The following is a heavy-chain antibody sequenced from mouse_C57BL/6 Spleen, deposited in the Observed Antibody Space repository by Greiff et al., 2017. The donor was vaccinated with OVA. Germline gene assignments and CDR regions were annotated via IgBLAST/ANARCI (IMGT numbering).Heavy chain of an antibody. CDR3: AREDDGSYYFDH. J-gene: IGHJ2*01. D-gene: IGHD2-3*01. V-gene: IGHV1-39*01. CDR1: GYSFTDYN. Sequence: VQLKESGPELVKPGASVKISCKASGYSFTDYNMNWVKQSNGKSLEWIGVINPNYGTTSYNQKFKGKATLTVDQSSSTAYMQLNSLTSEDSAVYYCAREDDGSYYFDHWGQGTTLTVSS. CDR2: INPNYGTT.